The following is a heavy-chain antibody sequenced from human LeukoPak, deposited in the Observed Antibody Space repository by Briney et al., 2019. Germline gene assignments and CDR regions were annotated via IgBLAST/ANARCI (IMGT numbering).Heavy chain of an antibody. CDR3: ARRTGYCSGGSCYDFDY. J-gene: IGHJ4*02. Sequence: RGESLKISCKGSGYSFTSFWIGWVGQMHGKGLEWMGIFDPGEANTSNRTSFRGQVTISADKSISTDYLQWSSLKASDTAMYYCARRTGYCSGGSCYDFDYWGQGTLVTVSS. CDR1: GYSFTSFW. CDR2: FDPGEANT. V-gene: IGHV5-51*01. D-gene: IGHD2-15*01.